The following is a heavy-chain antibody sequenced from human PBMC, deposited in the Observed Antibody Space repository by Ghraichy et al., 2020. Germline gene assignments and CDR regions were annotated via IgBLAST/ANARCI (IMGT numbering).Heavy chain of an antibody. CDR1: GASVGSNTFY. Sequence: SETLSLTCSVSGASVGSNTFYWAWIRQPPGKGLEWIGSVSHSGGTYYTTSLQSRGTISVDTSRNIFSLQLNSVTAADPSVSFCARRSSYSGSCDPWGQGTLVTVSS. V-gene: IGHV4-39*01. J-gene: IGHJ5*02. CDR2: VSHSGGT. CDR3: ARRSSYSGSCDP. D-gene: IGHD1-26*01.